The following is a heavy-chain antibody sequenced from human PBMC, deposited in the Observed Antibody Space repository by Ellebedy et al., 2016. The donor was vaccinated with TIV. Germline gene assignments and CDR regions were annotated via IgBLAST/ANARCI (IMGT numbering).Heavy chain of an antibody. D-gene: IGHD2-21*02. CDR1: GFTFSSYD. V-gene: IGHV3-13*01. J-gene: IGHJ4*02. CDR2: IGTVGDT. CDR3: ARGGVVTTVSMYYFDY. Sequence: GESLKISCAASGFTFSSYDMHWVRQATGKGLEWVSAIGTVGDTYYPGPVKGRFTISRENAKNSLYLQMNSLRAEDTAVYYCARGGVVTTVSMYYFDYWGQGTLVTVSS.